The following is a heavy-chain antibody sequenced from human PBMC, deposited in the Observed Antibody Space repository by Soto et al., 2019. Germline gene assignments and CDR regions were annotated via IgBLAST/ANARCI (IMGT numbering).Heavy chain of an antibody. CDR3: ARESHSGSYHDY. CDR2: ISYDGSNK. D-gene: IGHD1-26*01. CDR1: GFTFSSYA. J-gene: IGHJ4*02. V-gene: IGHV3-30-3*01. Sequence: QVQLVESGGGVVQTGRSMRLSCAASGFTFSSYAMHWVRQAPGKGLEWVAVISYDGSNKYYADSVKGRFTISRDNSKNTQYLQMNRRRAEDTAVYYLARESHSGSYHDYWGQVTLVTVSS.